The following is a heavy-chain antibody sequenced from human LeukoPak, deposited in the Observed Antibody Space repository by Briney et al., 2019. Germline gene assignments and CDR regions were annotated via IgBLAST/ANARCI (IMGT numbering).Heavy chain of an antibody. CDR2: ISSSSSYI. D-gene: IGHD6-13*01. J-gene: IGHJ5*02. V-gene: IGHV3-21*01. CDR1: GSTFSSYS. Sequence: GGSLRLSCAASGSTFSSYSMNWVRQAPGKGLEWVSSISSSSSYIYYADSVKGRFTISRDNAKNSLYLQMNSLRAEDTAVYYCARDLKAAAGTGNWFDPWGQGTLVTVSS. CDR3: ARDLKAAAGTGNWFDP.